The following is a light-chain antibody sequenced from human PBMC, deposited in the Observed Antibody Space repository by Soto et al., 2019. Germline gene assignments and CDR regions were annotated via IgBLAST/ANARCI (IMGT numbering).Light chain of an antibody. Sequence: QSALTQPASVCGSRGQSITISCTGTSSDVGGYNYVSWYQQHPGKAPKLMIYDVSNRPSGVSNRFSGSKSGNTASLTISGLQAEDEADYYCSSYTSSSTPYVFGTGTKVTVL. V-gene: IGLV2-14*01. CDR3: SSYTSSSTPYV. CDR2: DVS. J-gene: IGLJ1*01. CDR1: SSDVGGYNY.